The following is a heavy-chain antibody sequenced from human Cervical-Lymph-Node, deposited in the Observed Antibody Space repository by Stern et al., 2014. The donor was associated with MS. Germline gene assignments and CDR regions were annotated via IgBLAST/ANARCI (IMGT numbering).Heavy chain of an antibody. J-gene: IGHJ6*02. CDR2: IIPIFDTP. CDR3: ATPAAVTVGSMDV. Sequence: QVQLVQSGAEVMKPGSSVKVSCKASGGTFSSLAINWVRQAPGQGLEWGGGIIPIFDTPNYARQFKGRVTITADESTNTAHLELSSLRSDDTAVYYCATPAAVTVGSMDVWGQGTTVIVSS. CDR1: GGTFSSLA. V-gene: IGHV1-69*01. D-gene: IGHD2-21*02.